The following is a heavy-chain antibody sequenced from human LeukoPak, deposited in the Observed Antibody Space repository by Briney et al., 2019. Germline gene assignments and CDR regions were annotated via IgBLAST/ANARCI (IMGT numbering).Heavy chain of an antibody. CDR1: GDSVSSNSAA. CDR2: TYYRSKGYN. Sequence: SQTLSLTCAISGDSVSSNSAAWNWIGQSPSRGLEWLGRTYYRSKGYNDYAVSVKSRITINPDTSKNQFSLQLNSVTPEDTAVYYCARAARDPYSSSWYSPFLDYWGQGALVTVSS. J-gene: IGHJ4*02. V-gene: IGHV6-1*01. D-gene: IGHD6-13*01. CDR3: ARAARDPYSSSWYSPFLDY.